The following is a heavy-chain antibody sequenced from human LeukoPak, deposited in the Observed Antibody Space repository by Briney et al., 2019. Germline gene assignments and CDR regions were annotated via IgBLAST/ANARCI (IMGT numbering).Heavy chain of an antibody. CDR3: AAAPGYCSSTSCHHYYYYGMDV. Sequence: SVKVSCKASGLTFTSSAVQWVRQARGQRLEWIGWIVVGSGNTNYAQKFQERVTITRDMSTSTAYMELSSLRSEDTAVYYCAAAPGYCSSTSCHHYYYYGMDVWGKGTTVTVSS. CDR1: GLTFTSSA. V-gene: IGHV1-58*01. D-gene: IGHD2-2*01. J-gene: IGHJ6*04. CDR2: IVVGSGNT.